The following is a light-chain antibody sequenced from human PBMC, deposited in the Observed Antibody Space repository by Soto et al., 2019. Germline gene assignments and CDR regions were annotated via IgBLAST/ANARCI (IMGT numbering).Light chain of an antibody. CDR3: QHYNSYSEA. CDR1: QSVRNW. CDR2: KAS. J-gene: IGKJ1*01. V-gene: IGKV1-5*03. Sequence: DIQMTQSPSTLFASVGARAPITCRASQSVRNWLAWYQQKPGKAPKLLIYKASTLKSGVPSRFSGSGSGTEFTLTISSLQPDDFATYYCQHYNSYSEAFGQGTKVDIK.